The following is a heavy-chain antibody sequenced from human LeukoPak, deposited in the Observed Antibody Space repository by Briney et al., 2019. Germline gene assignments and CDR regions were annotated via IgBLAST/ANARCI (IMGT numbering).Heavy chain of an antibody. CDR2: IKQDGSEK. Sequence: GGSLRLSRAASGFTFSSYWMSWVRQAPGKGLEWVANIKQDGSEKYYVDSVKGRFTISRDNAKNSLYLQMNSLRAEDTAVYYCARLYCSGGSCYSITAFDYWGQGTLVTVSS. CDR1: GFTFSSYW. V-gene: IGHV3-7*01. D-gene: IGHD2-15*01. CDR3: ARLYCSGGSCYSITAFDY. J-gene: IGHJ4*02.